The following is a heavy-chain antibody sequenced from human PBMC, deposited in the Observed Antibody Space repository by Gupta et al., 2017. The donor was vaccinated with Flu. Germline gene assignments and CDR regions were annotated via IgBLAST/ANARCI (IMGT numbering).Heavy chain of an antibody. CDR2: IYHSGST. D-gene: IGHD1-26*01. V-gene: IGHV4-59*01. CDR3: AGGGNYGSFDF. Sequence: GCPIDSFYWSWIRQPPGKGPEWIGYIYHSGSTNYNPSLKSRVTISVDTSKKQFSLKLSSATAADTAVYFCAGGGNYGSFDFWGQGTMVTVSS. CDR1: GCPIDSFY. J-gene: IGHJ3*01.